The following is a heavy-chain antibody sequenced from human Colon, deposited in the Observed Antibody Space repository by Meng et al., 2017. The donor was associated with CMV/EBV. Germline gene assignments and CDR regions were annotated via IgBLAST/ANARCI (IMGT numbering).Heavy chain of an antibody. CDR1: GGTFSSYA. CDR2: IIPIFGTA. J-gene: IGHJ6*02. Sequence: SVKVSCKASGGTFSSYAISWVRQAPGQGLEWMGGIIPIFGTANYAQKFQGRVTITTDESTSTAYMELSSLRSEDTAVYYCARDTCSGGSCNLYYYYGMDVWGQGTAVTVSS. D-gene: IGHD2-15*01. CDR3: ARDTCSGGSCNLYYYYGMDV. V-gene: IGHV1-69*05.